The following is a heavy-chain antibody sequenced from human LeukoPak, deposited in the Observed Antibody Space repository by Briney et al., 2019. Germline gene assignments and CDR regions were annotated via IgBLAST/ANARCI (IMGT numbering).Heavy chain of an antibody. CDR3: ARDPASGYDSSGYSFP. J-gene: IGHJ4*02. CDR1: GYTFTGYY. CDR2: INPNSGGT. D-gene: IGHD3-22*01. Sequence: ASVKVSCKASGYTFTGYYMHWVRQAPGQGLEWMGWINPNSGGTNYAQKFQGRVTMTRDTSISTAYMELSRLRSDDTAVYYCARDPASGYDSSGYSFPWGQGTLVTVSS. V-gene: IGHV1-2*02.